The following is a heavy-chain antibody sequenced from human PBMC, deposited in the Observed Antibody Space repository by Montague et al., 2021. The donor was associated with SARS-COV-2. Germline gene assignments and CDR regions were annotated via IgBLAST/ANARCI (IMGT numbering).Heavy chain of an antibody. CDR2: INHRGST. J-gene: IGHJ4*02. V-gene: IGHV4-34*01. CDR1: DASYSDYS. D-gene: IGHD3-22*01. Sequence: SETLSLTCAVYDASYSDYSWTWIRQPPGTGLEWTGEINHRGSTNSKPSPRSRVSISVDTSTRQFSRYLGSVTAADTAVYYCARGRQHFNMIVVVMTGGEYFFDYWGQRTLVTVSS. CDR3: ARGRQHFNMIVVVMTGGEYFFDY.